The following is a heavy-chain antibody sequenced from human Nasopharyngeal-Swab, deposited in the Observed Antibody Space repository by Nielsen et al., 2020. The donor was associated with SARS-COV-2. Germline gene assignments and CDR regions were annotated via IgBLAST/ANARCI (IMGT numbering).Heavy chain of an antibody. CDR2: IDYRGNV. D-gene: IGHD3-16*01. J-gene: IGHJ4*02. Sequence: WIRQPPGKGLEWIGRIDYRGNVFYNSSLESRVTIFQDLSKNQFSLNLTSATAADTAVYYCARVSPGFRIMSWGQGTLVTVSS. V-gene: IGHV4-31*02. CDR3: ARVSPGFRIMS.